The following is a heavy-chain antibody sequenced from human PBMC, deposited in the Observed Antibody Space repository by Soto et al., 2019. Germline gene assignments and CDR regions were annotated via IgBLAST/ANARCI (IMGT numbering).Heavy chain of an antibody. D-gene: IGHD3-16*01. J-gene: IGHJ3*01. Sequence: SETLSLTCTVSGGSISSGDYYWSWIRQPPGKGLEWIGYIYYSGSTYYNPSLKSRVTISVDTSKNQFSLKLSSVTAADTAVYYCARLSSRMINAFDFWGQGTMVTVSS. V-gene: IGHV4-30-4*01. CDR3: ARLSSRMINAFDF. CDR1: GGSISSGDYY. CDR2: IYYSGST.